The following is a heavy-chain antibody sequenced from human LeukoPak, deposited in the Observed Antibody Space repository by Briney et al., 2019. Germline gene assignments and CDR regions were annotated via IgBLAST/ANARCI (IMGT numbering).Heavy chain of an antibody. CDR2: ISGTGGT. CDR1: GFTFSSYA. J-gene: IGHJ4*02. D-gene: IGHD3-10*01. Sequence: GGSLRLSCAASGFTFSSYAMTWVRQAPGKGLEWVSGISGTGGTKYADSVKGRFTISRDNSKNTLYLQMNSLRAEDTAVYYCAKEESYSTSGSPIDFWGQGTLVTASS. CDR3: AKEESYSTSGSPIDF. V-gene: IGHV3-23*01.